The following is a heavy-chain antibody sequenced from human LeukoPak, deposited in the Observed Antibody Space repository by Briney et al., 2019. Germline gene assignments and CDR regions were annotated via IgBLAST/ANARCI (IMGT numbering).Heavy chain of an antibody. CDR3: AKPDYGDYGLYFDY. CDR1: GFTVSSHY. CDR2: LYSDGRP. D-gene: IGHD4-17*01. J-gene: IGHJ4*02. V-gene: IGHV3-53*05. Sequence: GGSLRLSCAASGFTVSSHYLNWVRQAPGKGLEWVSTLYSDGRPYYADSVKGRFTISRDNSKNTLYPQMNSLRAEDTAVYYCAKPDYGDYGLYFDYWGQGTLVTVSS.